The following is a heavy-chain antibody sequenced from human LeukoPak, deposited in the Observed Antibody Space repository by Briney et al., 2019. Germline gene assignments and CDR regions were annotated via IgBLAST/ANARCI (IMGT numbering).Heavy chain of an antibody. D-gene: IGHD3-10*01. V-gene: IGHV3-48*03. Sequence: GGSLRLSCAASGFTFSTYAMGWVRQAPGKGLEWVSYISSSGSSIYYADSVKGRFTISRDNAKNSLYLQMNSLRAEDTAVCYCASVYYYNSGSYYYWGQGTLVTVSS. CDR1: GFTFSTYA. CDR2: ISSSGSSI. J-gene: IGHJ4*02. CDR3: ASVYYYNSGSYYY.